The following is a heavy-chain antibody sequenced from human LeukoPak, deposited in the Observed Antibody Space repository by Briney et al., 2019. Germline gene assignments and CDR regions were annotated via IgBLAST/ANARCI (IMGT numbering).Heavy chain of an antibody. Sequence: PGGSLRLSCAASGFTFDDYAMHWVRQAPGKGLEWVSGISWNSGMIGYADSVKGRFTISRDNAKNSLYLQMNSLRAEDMALYYCAKDISTNYDSWGYDYWGQGTLVTVSS. V-gene: IGHV3-9*03. CDR1: GFTFDDYA. CDR3: AKDISTNYDSWGYDY. D-gene: IGHD3-3*01. CDR2: ISWNSGMI. J-gene: IGHJ4*02.